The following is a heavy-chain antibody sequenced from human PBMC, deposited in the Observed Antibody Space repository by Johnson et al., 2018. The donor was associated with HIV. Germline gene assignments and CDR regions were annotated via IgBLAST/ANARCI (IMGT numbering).Heavy chain of an antibody. J-gene: IGHJ3*02. CDR1: GFTFSRYW. CDR3: ARGGLGYQNIHDPFDI. CDR2: IKQDGSEK. D-gene: IGHD2-2*01. V-gene: IGHV3-7*03. Sequence: VQLVESGGGLVKPGGSLRLSCAASGFTFSRYWLTWVRQAPGKGLEWVANIKQDGSEKYYVDSVKGRFTISRDNAKKSLYLQMNSLRAEDTALYFCARGGLGYQNIHDPFDIWGQGTMVTVSS.